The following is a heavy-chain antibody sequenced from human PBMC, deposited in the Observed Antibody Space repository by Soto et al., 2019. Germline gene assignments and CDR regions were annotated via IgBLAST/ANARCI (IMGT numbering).Heavy chain of an antibody. CDR2: ISYDGSNK. D-gene: IGHD2-15*01. V-gene: IGHV3-30*18. Sequence: QVHLVESGGGVVQPGKSLRLSCAASGFTFSNFGMHWVRQAPGKGLEWVAVISYDGSNKYFADSVKGRFTISRDNSKNTLYLQMNSLRTEDTAVYYCAKDRLWVFVNHQGSHGMDVWGQGTTVTVSS. CDR1: GFTFSNFG. J-gene: IGHJ6*02. CDR3: AKDRLWVFVNHQGSHGMDV.